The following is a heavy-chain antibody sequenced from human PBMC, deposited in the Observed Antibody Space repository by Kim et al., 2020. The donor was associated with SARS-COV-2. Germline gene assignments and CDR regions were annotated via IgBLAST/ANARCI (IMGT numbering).Heavy chain of an antibody. CDR1: GFTFSNYW. J-gene: IGHJ4*02. Sequence: GGSRRLSCAASGFTFSNYWMGWVRQAPGTGLEWLANIKQDGSEGYYVDSVRGRFTISRDNAKNSLYVQMNSLRAEDTAVYYFARSWKGFDYWGQGTLVTV. CDR2: IKQDGSEG. CDR3: ARSWKGFDY. D-gene: IGHD1-1*01. V-gene: IGHV3-7*01.